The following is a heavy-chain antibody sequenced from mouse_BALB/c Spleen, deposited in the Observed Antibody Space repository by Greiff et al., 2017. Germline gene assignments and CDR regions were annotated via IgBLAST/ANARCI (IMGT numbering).Heavy chain of an antibody. V-gene: IGHV5-12-1*01. CDR3: ARHDYGRYYFDY. CDR1: GFAFSSYD. CDR2: ISSGGGST. J-gene: IGHJ2*01. D-gene: IGHD1-1*02. Sequence: EVKLVESGGGLVKPGGSLKLSCAASGFAFSSYDMSWVRQTPEKRLEWVAYISSGGGSTYYPDTVKGRFTISRDNAKNTLYLQMSSLKSEDTAMYYGARHDYGRYYFDYWGQGTTLTVSS.